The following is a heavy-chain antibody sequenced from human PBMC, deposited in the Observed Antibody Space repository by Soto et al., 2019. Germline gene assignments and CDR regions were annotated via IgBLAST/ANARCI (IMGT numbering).Heavy chain of an antibody. CDR2: IYYSGST. CDR3: ARRGAYGDYGY. CDR1: GGSISNRSYH. J-gene: IGHJ4*02. Sequence: SLMLSLSCSVFGGSISNRSYHRGWIRQPPGKGLEWIGSIYYSGSTYYNPSLKSRVTISVDTSKNQFSLKLSSVTAADTAVYYCARRGAYGDYGYWGQGTLVTVSS. V-gene: IGHV4-39*01. D-gene: IGHD4-17*01.